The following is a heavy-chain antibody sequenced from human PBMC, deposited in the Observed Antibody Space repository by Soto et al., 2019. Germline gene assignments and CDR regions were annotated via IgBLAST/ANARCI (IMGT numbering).Heavy chain of an antibody. D-gene: IGHD3-10*01. CDR3: ARDLRFRGFYGMDV. J-gene: IGHJ6*02. Sequence: QVQLQESGPGLVKPSQTLSLTCTVSGGSISSGGYYWSWIRQHPGKGLEWIGYIYYSGSTYYNPSLKSRVTISVYTSKNQFSLKLRSVTAADTAVYYCARDLRFRGFYGMDVWGQGTTVTVSS. CDR2: IYYSGST. V-gene: IGHV4-31*03. CDR1: GGSISSGGYY.